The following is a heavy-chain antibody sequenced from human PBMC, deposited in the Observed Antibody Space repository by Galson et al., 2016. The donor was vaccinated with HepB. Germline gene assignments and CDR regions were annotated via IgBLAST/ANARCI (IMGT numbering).Heavy chain of an antibody. D-gene: IGHD3-22*01. CDR3: AREGGGYYDSSGYYLGY. V-gene: IGHV4-59*02. J-gene: IGHJ4*02. CDR1: GGSVSTYY. Sequence: SETLSLTCTVSGGSVSTYYWSWIRQPPGKGLEYIGYISYSGSTNYNPSLKSRVTISVDTSKHQFSLKLNSVTAADTAVYYCAREGGGYYDSSGYYLGYWGQGTLVTVSS. CDR2: ISYSGST.